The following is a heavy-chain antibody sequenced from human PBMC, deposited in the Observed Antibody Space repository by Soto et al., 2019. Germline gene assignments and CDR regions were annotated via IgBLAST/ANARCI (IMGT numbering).Heavy chain of an antibody. J-gene: IGHJ4*02. CDR3: ARVNLEYYYGSGSYFYYFDY. CDR1: SGSISSSNW. D-gene: IGHD3-10*01. V-gene: IGHV4-4*02. CDR2: IYHSGST. Sequence: SETLSLTCAVSSGSISSSNWWSWVRQPPGKGLEWIGEIYHSGSTNYNPSLKSRVTISVDKSKNQFSLKLSSVTAADTAVYYCARVNLEYYYGSGSYFYYFDYWGQGTLVTVSS.